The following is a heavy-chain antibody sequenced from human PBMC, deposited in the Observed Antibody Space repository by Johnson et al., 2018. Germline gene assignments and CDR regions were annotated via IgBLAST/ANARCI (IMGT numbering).Heavy chain of an antibody. Sequence: QVQLQESGPGLVKPSQTLSLTCTVSGGSISSGSYYWSWIRQPAGKGLEWIGRIYTSGSTNYNPSLKSRVTISVDTSKNQFSLKLSSVTAADTAVYYCARVADIVVVPAAMRDYYMDVWGKGTTDTVSS. V-gene: IGHV4-61*02. D-gene: IGHD2-2*01. J-gene: IGHJ6*03. CDR3: ARVADIVVVPAAMRDYYMDV. CDR1: GGSISSGSYY. CDR2: IYTSGST.